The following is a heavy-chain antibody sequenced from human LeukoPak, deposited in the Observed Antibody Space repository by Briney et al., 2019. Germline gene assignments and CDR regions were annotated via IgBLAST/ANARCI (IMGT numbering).Heavy chain of an antibody. V-gene: IGHV3-7*01. D-gene: IGHD5-24*01. CDR3: ARSRDGDY. J-gene: IGHJ4*02. Sequence: GGSLRLSCAASGFTFSCYWMSCVRQAPGKGLEWVANIKQDGSENYYVDYVKGRFTISRDNAKNSLYLQMNSLRAEDTAVYYCARSRDGDYWGQGTLVTVSS. CDR1: GFTFSCYW. CDR2: IKQDGSEN.